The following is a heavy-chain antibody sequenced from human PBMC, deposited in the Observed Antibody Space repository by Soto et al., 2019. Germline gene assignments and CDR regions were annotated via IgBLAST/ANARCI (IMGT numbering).Heavy chain of an antibody. V-gene: IGHV1-18*01. D-gene: IGHD3-16*01. CDR2: INAYNGNT. Sequence: QVQLVQSGAEVKNPGASVKVSCKASGYSFTRYGIGWARQAPGQGLEWMGWINAYNGNTNYAQNLQGRLTLTTDTSTSTAEMELRSLRSNQTSIYYCAMVDVYVTPSPQDVWGQGTTVTVSS. J-gene: IGHJ6*02. CDR1: GYSFTRYG. CDR3: AMVDVYVTPSPQDV.